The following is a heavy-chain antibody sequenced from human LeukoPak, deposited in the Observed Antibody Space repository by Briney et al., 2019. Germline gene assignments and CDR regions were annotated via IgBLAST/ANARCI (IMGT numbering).Heavy chain of an antibody. V-gene: IGHV1-69*05. J-gene: IGHJ6*03. CDR2: IIPIFGTA. Sequence: SVKVSCKASGGTFSSYAISWVRLAPGQGLEWMRGIIPIFGTANYAQKFQGRVTITTDESTSTAYMELSSLRSEDTAVYYCARGYCSGGSCYSGTLYYMDVWGKGTTVTVSS. CDR1: GGTFSSYA. CDR3: ARGYCSGGSCYSGTLYYMDV. D-gene: IGHD2-15*01.